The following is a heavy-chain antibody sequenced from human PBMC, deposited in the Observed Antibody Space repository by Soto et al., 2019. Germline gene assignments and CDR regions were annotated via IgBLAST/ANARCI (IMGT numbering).Heavy chain of an antibody. CDR1: GYTFTSYA. CDR3: ARGFSSRWKLELRGEFDY. D-gene: IGHD1-7*01. J-gene: IGHJ4*02. V-gene: IGHV1-3*01. CDR2: INAGNGNT. Sequence: ASVKVSCKASGYTFTSYAMHWVRQAPGQRLEWMGWINAGNGNTKYSQKFQGRVTITRDTSASTAYMELSSLRSEDTAVYYCARGFSSRWKLELRGEFDYWGQGTLVTVSS.